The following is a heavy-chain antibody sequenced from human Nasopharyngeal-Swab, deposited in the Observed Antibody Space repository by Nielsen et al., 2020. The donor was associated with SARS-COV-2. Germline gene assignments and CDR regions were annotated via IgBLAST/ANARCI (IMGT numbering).Heavy chain of an antibody. CDR1: GFTFSDYY. V-gene: IGHV3-11*04. CDR2: ISSSSSTI. J-gene: IGHJ6*02. CDR3: ARGVTLVRGGLGMDV. D-gene: IGHD3-10*01. Sequence: GESLKISCAASGFTFSDYYMSWIRQAPGKGLEWVSYISSSSSTIYYADSVKGRFTISRDNAKNLLYLQMNSLRAEDTAVYYCARGVTLVRGGLGMDVWGQGTTVTVSS.